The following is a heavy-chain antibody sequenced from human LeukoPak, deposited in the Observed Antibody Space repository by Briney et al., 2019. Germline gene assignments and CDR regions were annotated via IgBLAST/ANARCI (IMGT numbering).Heavy chain of an antibody. J-gene: IGHJ4*02. CDR1: GFTFSSCG. V-gene: IGHV3-33*01. CDR2: IWYDGSNK. Sequence: PGRSLRLSCAASGFTFSSCGMHWVRQAPGKGLEWVAVIWYDGSNKYYADSVKGRFTISRDNSKNTLYLQMNSLRAEDTAVYYCARDLAAYCGGDCSPAYWGQGTLVTVSS. D-gene: IGHD2-21*02. CDR3: ARDLAAYCGGDCSPAY.